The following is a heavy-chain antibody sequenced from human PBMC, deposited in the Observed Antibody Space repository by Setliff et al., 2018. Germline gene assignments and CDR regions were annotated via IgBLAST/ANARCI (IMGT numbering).Heavy chain of an antibody. CDR2: VYHNGAT. V-gene: IGHV4-38-2*02. Sequence: KPSETLSLTCSVSGYAVTTGYYWGWIRQAPGTGLQWIGSVYHNGATYYNPPLKSRVTISIDTSKNQFSLKVTSVTAADTAVYYCARHMVWSGDEDWGPGTLVTVSS. CDR3: ARHMVWSGDED. CDR1: GYAVTTGYY. D-gene: IGHD5-12*01. J-gene: IGHJ4*02.